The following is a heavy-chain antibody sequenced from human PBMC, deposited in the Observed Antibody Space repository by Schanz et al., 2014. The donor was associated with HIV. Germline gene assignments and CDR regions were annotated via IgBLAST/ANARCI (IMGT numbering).Heavy chain of an antibody. V-gene: IGHV3-33*01. CDR2: IWYDGSNK. CDR1: GFTFRSYG. D-gene: IGHD6-13*01. CDR3: ARGQPLVQRWFDP. Sequence: QEQLVESGGGVVQPGRSLRLSCAASGFTFRSYGMHWVRQAPGKGLEWVALIWYDGSNKIYADSVKGRFTISRDNSKNTLYLQMNSLRPEDTAVYYCARGQPLVQRWFDPWGQGTLVTVSS. J-gene: IGHJ5*02.